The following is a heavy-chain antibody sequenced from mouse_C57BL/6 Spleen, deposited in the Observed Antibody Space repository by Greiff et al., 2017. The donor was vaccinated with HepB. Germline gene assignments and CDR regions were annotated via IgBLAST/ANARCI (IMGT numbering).Heavy chain of an antibody. CDR1: GYTFTSYW. J-gene: IGHJ1*03. CDR2: IYPSDSET. V-gene: IGHV1-61*01. Sequence: QVQLQQPGAELVRPGSSVKLSCKASGYTFTSYWTDWVKQRPGQGLEWIGNIYPSDSETHYNQKFKDKATLTVDKSSSTAYMQLSSLTSEDSAVYYCARLWSKAPYFDVWGTGTTVTVSS. D-gene: IGHD2-5*01. CDR3: ARLWSKAPYFDV.